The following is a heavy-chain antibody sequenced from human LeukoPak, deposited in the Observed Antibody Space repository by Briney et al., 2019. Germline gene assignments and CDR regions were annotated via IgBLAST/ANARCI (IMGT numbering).Heavy chain of an antibody. J-gene: IGHJ5*01. CDR1: GFTFSNAW. CDR2: IKSKTDGGTT. Sequence: GGSLRLSCAASGFTFSNAWMRWGRQAPGEGLEWVGRIKSKTDGGTTDYAAPVKGRFTISRDDTKNTLYMQMKTLKTQDTAQYNCTTVFDPGEQGTLVTVSS. CDR3: TTVFDP. V-gene: IGHV3-15*01.